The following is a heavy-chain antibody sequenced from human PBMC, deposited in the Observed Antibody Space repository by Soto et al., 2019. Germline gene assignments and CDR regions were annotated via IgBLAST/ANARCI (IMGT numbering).Heavy chain of an antibody. V-gene: IGHV4-34*01. Sequence: SETLSLTCAVYGGSFSGYYWSWIRQPPGKGLEWIGEINHSGSTNYNPSLKSRVTISVDTSKNQFSLKLSSVTAADTAVYYCARDGEEEDGSEERYYDYGMDVWGQGTTVTVSS. J-gene: IGHJ6*01. CDR3: ARDGEEEDGSEERYYDYGMDV. CDR1: GGSFSGYY. CDR2: INHSGST. D-gene: IGHD3-10*01.